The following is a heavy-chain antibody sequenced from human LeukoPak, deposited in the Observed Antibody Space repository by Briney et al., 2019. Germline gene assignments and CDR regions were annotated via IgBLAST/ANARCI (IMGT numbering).Heavy chain of an antibody. V-gene: IGHV4-59*01. CDR3: ARVSGQLACSD. Sequence: PSETLSLTCTVFDGSISNYFWSWIRQPPGKGLEWIGYIYNSGSTYYNPSLKSRVTISVDTSKNQFSLSLTSVTAADTAVYYCARVSGQLACSDWGLGTLVTVSS. CDR2: IYNSGST. J-gene: IGHJ4*02. CDR1: DGSISNYF. D-gene: IGHD6-6*01.